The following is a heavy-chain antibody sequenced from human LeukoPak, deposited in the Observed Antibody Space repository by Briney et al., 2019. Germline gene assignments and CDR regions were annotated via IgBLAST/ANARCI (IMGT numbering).Heavy chain of an antibody. Sequence: ASVKVSCKASGYTFTGYCMHWVRQAPGQGLEWMGWINPNSGGTNYAQKFQGWVTMTRDTSISTAYMELSRLRSDDTAVYYCARRRLDGDSSSAFDYWGQGTLVTVSS. J-gene: IGHJ4*02. CDR2: INPNSGGT. CDR1: GYTFTGYC. D-gene: IGHD4-17*01. V-gene: IGHV1-2*04. CDR3: ARRRLDGDSSSAFDY.